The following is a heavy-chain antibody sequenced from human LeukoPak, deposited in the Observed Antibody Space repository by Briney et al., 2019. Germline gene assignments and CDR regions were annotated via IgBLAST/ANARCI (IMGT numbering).Heavy chain of an antibody. CDR2: IIDSGYST. J-gene: IGHJ4*02. V-gene: IGHV3-23*01. Sequence: GGSLRLSCAASGFTFSSYAMTWVRQAPGRGLEWVSDIIDSGYSTNYADSVKGRFTISRDNSKNTLYLQMNSLRAEDTAVYYCAKVYVWNEYYFDYWGQGTLVTVSS. D-gene: IGHD1-1*01. CDR3: AKVYVWNEYYFDY. CDR1: GFTFSSYA.